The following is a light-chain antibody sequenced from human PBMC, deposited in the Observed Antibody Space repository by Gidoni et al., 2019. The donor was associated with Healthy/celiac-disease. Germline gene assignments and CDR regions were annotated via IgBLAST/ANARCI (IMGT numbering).Light chain of an antibody. CDR3: QQYYSPPL. V-gene: IGKV4-1*01. CDR2: WAS. J-gene: IGKJ1*01. Sequence: DIVVTQPPDSLAVSLGERATINCKSSPSVLYSSNNKNYLAWYQQKPGQPPNLHIYWASTRESGVPDRFSGRGSGTDFTLTISSLQAEYVAVYYCQQYYSPPLFGQGTKVEIK. CDR1: PSVLYSSNNKNY.